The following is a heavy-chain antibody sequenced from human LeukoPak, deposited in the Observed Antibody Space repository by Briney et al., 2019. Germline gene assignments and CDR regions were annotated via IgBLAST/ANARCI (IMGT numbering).Heavy chain of an antibody. CDR3: ARGAEGIAATDSNFDY. CDR1: GFTFGRNC. V-gene: IGHV3-21*01. Sequence: GGSLRLSCAASGFTFGRNCMNCVRQAPGKGLEWVSSISTSSSYIYYADSVKGRFTISRNNGKNSLYLQMNSLRAEDTAVYYCARGAEGIAATDSNFDYWGRGTLVTVSS. CDR2: ISTSSSYI. J-gene: IGHJ4*02. D-gene: IGHD6-13*01.